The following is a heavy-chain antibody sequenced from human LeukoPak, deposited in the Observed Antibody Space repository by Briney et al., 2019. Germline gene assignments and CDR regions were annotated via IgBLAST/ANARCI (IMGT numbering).Heavy chain of an antibody. V-gene: IGHV3-23*01. CDR2: ISGSGGST. CDR1: GFTFSSYA. D-gene: IGHD3-10*01. J-gene: IGHJ4*02. Sequence: GGSLRLSCAASGFTFSSYAMSWVRQAPGKGLEWASAISGSGGSTYYADSVKGRFTISRDNSKNTLYLQMNSLRAEDTAVYYCAKNPLNYYGSGSPSAFDYWGQGTLVTVSS. CDR3: AKNPLNYYGSGSPSAFDY.